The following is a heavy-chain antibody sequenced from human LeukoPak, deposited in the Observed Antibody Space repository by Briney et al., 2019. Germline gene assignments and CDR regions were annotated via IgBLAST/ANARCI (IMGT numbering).Heavy chain of an antibody. V-gene: IGHV4-59*08. CDR3: ARYGGSGWVIDN. Sequence: RSSETLSLTCTVSGGSISNYYWTWIRQPPGKGLEWIGYIYYTGATSYNPSLKSRVTISVDTSKNQFSLRLTSVTAADTAVYYCARYGGSGWVIDNWGQGTLVTVSS. J-gene: IGHJ4*02. CDR1: GGSISNYY. CDR2: IYYTGAT. D-gene: IGHD6-19*01.